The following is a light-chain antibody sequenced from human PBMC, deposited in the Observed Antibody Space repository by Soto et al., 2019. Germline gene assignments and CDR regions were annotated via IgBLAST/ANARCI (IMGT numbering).Light chain of an antibody. J-gene: IGKJ1*01. CDR1: QSISSW. CDR3: KQYNSYWT. CDR2: KAS. Sequence: DIQMTQSPSTLSASVGDRVTITCRASQSISSWLAWYQQKPGKAPNLLIYKASSLESGVPSRFNGSGSGTEFTLTISNLQPDDFATYYCKQYNSYWTFGQGTKVEIK. V-gene: IGKV1-5*03.